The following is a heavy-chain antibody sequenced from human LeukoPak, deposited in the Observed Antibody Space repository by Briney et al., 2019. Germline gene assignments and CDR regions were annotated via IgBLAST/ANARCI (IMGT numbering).Heavy chain of an antibody. J-gene: IGHJ4*02. Sequence: SETLSLTCTVSGGSIRSSSYYWGWIRQPPEKGLEWIGSIYYSGSTYYNPSLKSRVTISVDTSKNQFSLKLSSVTAADTAVYYCARVDSGSYHSDYWGQGTLVTVSS. V-gene: IGHV4-39*07. D-gene: IGHD3-22*01. CDR3: ARVDSGSYHSDY. CDR2: IYYSGST. CDR1: GGSIRSSSYY.